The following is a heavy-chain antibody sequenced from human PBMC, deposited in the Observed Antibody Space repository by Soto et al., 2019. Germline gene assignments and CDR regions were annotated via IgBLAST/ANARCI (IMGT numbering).Heavy chain of an antibody. J-gene: IGHJ4*02. V-gene: IGHV3-23*01. Sequence: EVQLLESGGGLVQPGESLRLSCAASGFTFRSYAMSWVRQAPGKGLEWVSVISGSDDSTYYADSVKGRFTISRDNSKNMLYLQMNSLRAEDTAVYYCAKRSSSSTFDYWGQGTLVTVSS. D-gene: IGHD6-6*01. CDR1: GFTFRSYA. CDR3: AKRSSSSTFDY. CDR2: ISGSDDST.